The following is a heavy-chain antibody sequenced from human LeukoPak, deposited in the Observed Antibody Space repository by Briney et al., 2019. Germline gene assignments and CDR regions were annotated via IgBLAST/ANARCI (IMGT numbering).Heavy chain of an antibody. CDR1: GYTFTSYG. D-gene: IGHD6-13*01. Sequence: GASVKVSCKASGYTFTSYGITWVRLAPGQGLEWMGRTSACSGNTNYAQKFQGRVTMTTDTSTSTAYMELRSLRSDDTAVYYCAREVATAGIGINSFDYWGQGTLVTVSS. J-gene: IGHJ4*02. CDR2: TSACSGNT. V-gene: IGHV1-18*01. CDR3: AREVATAGIGINSFDY.